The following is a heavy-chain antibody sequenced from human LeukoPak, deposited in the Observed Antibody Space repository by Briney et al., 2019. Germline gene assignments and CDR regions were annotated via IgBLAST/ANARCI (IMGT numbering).Heavy chain of an antibody. D-gene: IGHD6-13*01. Sequence: SETLSLTCAVSGYSISSGYFWGWIRQPPGKGLEWIGSIYHSGSTYYNPSLKSRVTISVDTSKNQFSLKLSSVTAADTAVYYCARAKDRYSSSWEYFDYWGQETLVTVSS. V-gene: IGHV4-38-2*01. CDR3: ARAKDRYSSSWEYFDY. J-gene: IGHJ4*02. CDR2: IYHSGST. CDR1: GYSISSGYF.